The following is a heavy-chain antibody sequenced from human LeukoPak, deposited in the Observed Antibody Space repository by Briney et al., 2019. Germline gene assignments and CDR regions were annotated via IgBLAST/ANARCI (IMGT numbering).Heavy chain of an antibody. CDR2: VNLQGST. CDR1: GGSITSTNY. D-gene: IGHD4-11*01. V-gene: IGHV4-4*02. J-gene: IGHJ4*02. Sequence: SETLSLTCGVSGGSITSTNYWTWVRQPPGKGLEWIGEVNLQGSTNYNPSLMGRVAISVDMSENHISLQLTSVTAADTAVYYCARQGPLTTAVTTRTNPFDYWGQGTLVTVSS. CDR3: ARQGPLTTAVTTRTNPFDY.